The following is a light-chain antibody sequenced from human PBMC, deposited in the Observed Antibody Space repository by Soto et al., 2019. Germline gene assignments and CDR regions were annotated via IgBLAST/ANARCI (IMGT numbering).Light chain of an antibody. V-gene: IGKV4-1*01. CDR2: WAY. CDR1: QSVLYSSINKNY. Sequence: DIVMTQSPDSLAVSLGETATINCKSSQSVLYSSINKNYLAWYRQKPRQPPELLIYWAYTRESGVPGRYSGSGSGTDFTLTISRLRAEDVAIYYCQQYYETPLTFGGGTTVEIK. CDR3: QQYYETPLT. J-gene: IGKJ4*01.